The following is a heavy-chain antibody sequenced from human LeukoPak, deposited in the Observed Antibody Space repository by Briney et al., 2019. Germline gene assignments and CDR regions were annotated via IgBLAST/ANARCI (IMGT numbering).Heavy chain of an antibody. Sequence: GGSLRLSCAASGFTFSSYSMNWVRQAPGKGLEWVSSISSSSSYIYYADSVKGRFTISRDNAKNSLYLQMNSLRAEDTAVYYCARDGTDSSGWYGYWGQGTLVTVSS. V-gene: IGHV3-21*01. CDR1: GFTFSSYS. CDR3: ARDGTDSSGWYGY. D-gene: IGHD6-19*01. CDR2: ISSSSSYI. J-gene: IGHJ4*02.